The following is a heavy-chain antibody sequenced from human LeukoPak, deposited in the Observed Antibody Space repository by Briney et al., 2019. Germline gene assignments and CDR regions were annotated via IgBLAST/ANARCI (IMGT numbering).Heavy chain of an antibody. V-gene: IGHV3-74*03. D-gene: IGHD6-6*01. CDR3: ARDQRVTGRPDIDY. J-gene: IGHJ4*02. Sequence: PGGSLRLSCAASGFTFRNHWMHWVRQTPGKGLVWVSRISSDGSSTTYADSVKGRFTISRGNAKNTLCLQMNNLRAEDTAMYYCARDQRVTGRPDIDYWGRGTLVIVSS. CDR1: GFTFRNHW. CDR2: ISSDGSST.